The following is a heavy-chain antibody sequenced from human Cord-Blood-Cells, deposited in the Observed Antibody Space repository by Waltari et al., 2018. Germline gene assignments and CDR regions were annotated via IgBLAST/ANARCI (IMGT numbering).Heavy chain of an antibody. V-gene: IGHV1-69*01. CDR1: GGTFSSYA. Sequence: VQLVQSGAEVKKPGSSVKVSCTPSGGTFSSYATSWVRQAPGQGLEWMGGIIPIFGTANYAQKFQGRVTITADESTSTAYMELSSLRSEDTAVYYCARENYDFWSGYYKGGAFDIWGQGTMVTVSS. CDR3: ARENYDFWSGYYKGGAFDI. J-gene: IGHJ3*02. CDR2: IIPIFGTA. D-gene: IGHD3-3*01.